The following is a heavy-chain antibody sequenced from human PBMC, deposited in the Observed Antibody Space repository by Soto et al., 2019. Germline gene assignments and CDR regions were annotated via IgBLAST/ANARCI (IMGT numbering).Heavy chain of an antibody. J-gene: IGHJ5*01. CDR3: AATGYSSSWYLNWFDP. CDR1: GFTFSSYA. CDR2: ISGSGGST. D-gene: IGHD6-13*01. V-gene: IGHV3-23*01. Sequence: GGSLRLSCAASGFTFSSYAMSWVRQAPGKGLEWVSAISGSGGSTYYADSVKGRFTISRDNSKNTLYLQMNSLRAEDTAVYYCAATGYSSSWYLNWFDPWGQGTLVTVS.